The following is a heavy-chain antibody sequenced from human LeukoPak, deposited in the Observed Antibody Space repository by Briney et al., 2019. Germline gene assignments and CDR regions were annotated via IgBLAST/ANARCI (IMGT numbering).Heavy chain of an antibody. D-gene: IGHD3-3*01. CDR2: ISSSGSAT. CDR1: GFTFSDYY. Sequence: GGPLRLFCAASGFTFSDYYMTWIRQAPGKGLEWVSYISSSGSATYYAHSVKRRLTISRHNAKNSLYLQMNSLMDEDTAVYYCARLREIPVFGVVTKSTSYFDYWGQGTLVTVSS. J-gene: IGHJ4*02. CDR3: ARLREIPVFGVVTKSTSYFDY. V-gene: IGHV3-11*04.